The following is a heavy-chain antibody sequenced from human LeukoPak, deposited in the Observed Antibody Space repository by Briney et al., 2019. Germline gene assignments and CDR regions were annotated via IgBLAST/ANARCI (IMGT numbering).Heavy chain of an antibody. V-gene: IGHV3-7*03. J-gene: IGHJ4*02. CDR1: GFTFSSYW. D-gene: IGHD2-2*01. CDR2: IKQDGSEK. CDR3: AKVSSSTSCYDY. Sequence: PGGSLRLSCAASGFTFSSYWMSWVRQAPGKGLEWVANIKQDGSEKFYVDSVKGRFTISRDNSKNTLYLQMNSLRAEDTAVYYCAKVSSSTSCYDYWGQGTLVTVSS.